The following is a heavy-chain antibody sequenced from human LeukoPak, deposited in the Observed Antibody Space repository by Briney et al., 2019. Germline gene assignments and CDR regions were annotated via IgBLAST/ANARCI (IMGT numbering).Heavy chain of an antibody. D-gene: IGHD1-14*01. Sequence: GGSLRHSCAASGFTFEDYAMHWVRQAPGKGLEWVSGINWNSASTGYAGSVKGRFTISRDNVMNSLYLQMNSLRPEDTALYYCVKDRRNPYRPEGPFDPWGQGTLVTVSS. CDR2: INWNSAST. CDR1: GFTFEDYA. J-gene: IGHJ5*02. V-gene: IGHV3-9*01. CDR3: VKDRRNPYRPEGPFDP.